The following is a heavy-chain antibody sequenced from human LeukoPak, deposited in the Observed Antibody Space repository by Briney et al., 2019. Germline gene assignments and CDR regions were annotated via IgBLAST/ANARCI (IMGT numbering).Heavy chain of an antibody. CDR2: IYTDGSTK. V-gene: IGHV3-33*03. D-gene: IGHD6-19*01. CDR1: GFIFSNSG. Sequence: GGSLRLSCAASGFIFSNSGMHWVRQAPGKGLEWVTVIYTDGSTKYYADSVKGRFTISRDNSQNTLYLQMNSLRAEDTAVYYCARQARRGWGYFDYWGQGSLVTVSS. J-gene: IGHJ4*02. CDR3: ARQARRGWGYFDY.